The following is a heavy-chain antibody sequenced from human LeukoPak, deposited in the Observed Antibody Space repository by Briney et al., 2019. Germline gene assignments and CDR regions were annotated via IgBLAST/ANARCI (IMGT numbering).Heavy chain of an antibody. CDR3: ARDGGHYDFWSGYYPYPFDY. D-gene: IGHD3-3*01. CDR2: ISAYYGNT. V-gene: IGHV1-18*01. Sequence: GASVKVSCKASGYTFTSYGFSWVRQAPGQGLEWVGWISAYYGNTNYEQKLQGRVTMTTDTSTSTAYMELRSLRSDDTAVYYCARDGGHYDFWSGYYPYPFDYWGQGTLVTVSS. J-gene: IGHJ4*02. CDR1: GYTFTSYG.